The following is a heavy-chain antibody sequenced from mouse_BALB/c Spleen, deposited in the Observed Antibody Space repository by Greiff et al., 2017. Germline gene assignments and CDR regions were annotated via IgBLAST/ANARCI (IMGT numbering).Heavy chain of an antibody. D-gene: IGHD2-3*01. CDR1: GYTFTSYV. CDR2: INPYNDGT. Sequence: VQLQQSGPELVKPGASVKMSCKASGYTFTSYVMHWVKQKPGQGLEWIGYINPYNDGTKYNEKFKGKATLTSDKSSSTAYMELSSLTSEDSAVYYCARRGGDGYYAYYFDYWGQGTTLTVSS. CDR3: ARRGGDGYYAYYFDY. V-gene: IGHV1-14*01. J-gene: IGHJ2*01.